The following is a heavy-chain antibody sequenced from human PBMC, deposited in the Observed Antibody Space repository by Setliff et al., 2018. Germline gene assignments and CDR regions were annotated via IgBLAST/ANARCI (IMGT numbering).Heavy chain of an antibody. V-gene: IGHV4-38-2*01. CDR1: GISISSGHY. CDR3: ASPRRDDLDSPFDAFDI. CDR2: IYHKGRT. D-gene: IGHD3-3*01. Sequence: SETLSLTCGVSGISISSGHYWGWIRQPPGKGLEWIATIYHKGRTYYNPSLDSRVTISLDTSKNHFSLRLSSVTAADTAVYYCASPRRDDLDSPFDAFDIWGQGTMVT. J-gene: IGHJ3*02.